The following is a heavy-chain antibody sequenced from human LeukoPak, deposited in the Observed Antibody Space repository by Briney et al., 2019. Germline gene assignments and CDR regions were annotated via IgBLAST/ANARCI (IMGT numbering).Heavy chain of an antibody. V-gene: IGHV3-7*04. CDR1: GFTVSNNY. CDR3: ARDLKGFNL. J-gene: IGHJ5*02. CDR2: IKQDGSQE. Sequence: PGGSLRLSCAASGFTVSNNYMSWVRQAPGKGLEWVANIKQDGSQEFYLDSVKGRFTISRDNGNNSLYLHMSRLRVEDTAVYYCARDLKGFNLWGQGALVTVS.